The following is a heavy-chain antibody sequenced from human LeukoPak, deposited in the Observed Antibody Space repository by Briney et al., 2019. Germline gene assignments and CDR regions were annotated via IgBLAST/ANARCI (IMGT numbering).Heavy chain of an antibody. D-gene: IGHD3-22*01. J-gene: IGHJ4*02. CDR1: GYAFTSYG. Sequence: ASVKVSCKTSGYAFTSYGISWVRQAPGRGPEWMGWISPYNGKTNYAQNFQGRVTMTTDTSTSAAYMELRTLRSGDAAVYYCARGANYYDTSGSFDYWGQGTLVTVSS. CDR2: ISPYNGKT. CDR3: ARGANYYDTSGSFDY. V-gene: IGHV1-18*01.